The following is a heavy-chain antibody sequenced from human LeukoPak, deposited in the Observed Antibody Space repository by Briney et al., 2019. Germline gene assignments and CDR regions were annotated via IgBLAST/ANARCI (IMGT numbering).Heavy chain of an antibody. CDR2: ISGSGGST. Sequence: PGGSLRLSCAASGFTFSSYAMSWLRQAPGKGLEWVSAISGSGGSTYYADSVKGRFTISRDNSKNTLYLQMNSLRAEDRAVYYCAKESIMVIDYFDYWGQGTLVTVSS. CDR3: AKESIMVIDYFDY. J-gene: IGHJ4*02. V-gene: IGHV3-23*01. D-gene: IGHD3-22*01. CDR1: GFTFSSYA.